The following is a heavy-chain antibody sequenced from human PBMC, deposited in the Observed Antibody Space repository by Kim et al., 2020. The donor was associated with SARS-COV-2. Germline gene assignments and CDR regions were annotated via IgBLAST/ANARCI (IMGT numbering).Heavy chain of an antibody. CDR3: ASYAYYDILTAYYYGMDV. V-gene: IGHV3-11*01. CDR2: ISSSGSTI. D-gene: IGHD3-9*01. CDR1: GFTFSDYY. Sequence: GGSLRLSCAASGFTFSDYYMSWIRQAPGKGLEWVSYISSSGSTIYYADSVKGRFTISRDNAKNSLYLQMNSLRAEDTAVYYCASYAYYDILTAYYYGMDVWGKGTTVTVSS. J-gene: IGHJ6*04.